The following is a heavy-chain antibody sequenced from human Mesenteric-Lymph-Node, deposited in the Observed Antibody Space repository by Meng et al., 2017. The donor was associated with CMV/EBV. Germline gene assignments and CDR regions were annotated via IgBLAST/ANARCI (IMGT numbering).Heavy chain of an antibody. D-gene: IGHD2-2*01. CDR2: ISGSGGST. J-gene: IGHJ6*02. CDR1: GFTFSSYS. Sequence: GESLKISCAASGFTFSSYSMNWVRQAPGKGLEWVSAISGSGGSTYYADSVKGRFTISRDNSKNTLYLQMNSLRAEDTAVYYCAKGTEEIVVVPAAMFAYYYYGMDVWGQGTTVTVSS. CDR3: AKGTEEIVVVPAAMFAYYYYGMDV. V-gene: IGHV3-23*01.